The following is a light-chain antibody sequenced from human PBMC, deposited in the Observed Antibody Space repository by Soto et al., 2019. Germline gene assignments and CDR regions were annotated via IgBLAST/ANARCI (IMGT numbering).Light chain of an antibody. CDR2: KAA. V-gene: IGKV1-5*03. CDR3: KHYNSFSRT. J-gene: IGKJ1*01. Sequence: DIQMTQSPSTLSASVGDRVAITCRASDNIVHWVAWYQQKPGKAPKLLIYKAANLADEVPSRFAGSGSATDFTLTITRLQPDDFATYYCKHYNSFSRTFGQGTKVDTK. CDR1: DNIVHW.